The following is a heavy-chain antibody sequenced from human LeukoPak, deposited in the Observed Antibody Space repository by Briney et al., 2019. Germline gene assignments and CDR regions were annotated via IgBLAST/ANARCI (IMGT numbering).Heavy chain of an antibody. CDR3: ARGLTTVTTRLYYYYMDV. CDR1: GGTFSSYA. D-gene: IGHD4-17*01. Sequence: GASVKVSCKASGGTFSSYAISWVRQAPGQGLEWMGGIIPIFGTANYAQKFQGRVTITADESTSTAYMELSSLRSEDTAVYYCARGLTTVTTRLYYYYMDVWGKGTTVTVSS. V-gene: IGHV1-69*13. CDR2: IIPIFGTA. J-gene: IGHJ6*03.